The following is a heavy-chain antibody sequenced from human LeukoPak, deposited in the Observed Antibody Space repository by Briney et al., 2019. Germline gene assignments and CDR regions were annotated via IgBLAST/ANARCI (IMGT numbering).Heavy chain of an antibody. Sequence: GGSLRLSCAASGFTFSSYAMSWVRQAPGKGLEWVSAISGSGGSTYYADSVKGRFTISRDNSKNTLYLQMNSLRAEDTAVYYCAKFFYDILTSALDYWGQGTLVTVSS. CDR2: ISGSGGST. J-gene: IGHJ4*02. V-gene: IGHV3-23*01. CDR1: GFTFSSYA. CDR3: AKFFYDILTSALDY. D-gene: IGHD3-9*01.